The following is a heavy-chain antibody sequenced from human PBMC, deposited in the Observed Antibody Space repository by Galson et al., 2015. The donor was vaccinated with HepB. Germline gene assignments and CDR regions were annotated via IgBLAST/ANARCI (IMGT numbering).Heavy chain of an antibody. J-gene: IGHJ4*02. CDR1: GFTFDDYA. CDR2: ISWNSGSI. V-gene: IGHV3-9*01. Sequence: SLRLSCAASGFTFDDYAMHWVRQAPGKGLEWVSGISWNSGSIGYADSVKGRFTISRDNAKNSLYLQMNSLRAEDTALYYCAKDNNKGKGGYYDILTGSILGSWGQGTLVTVSS. D-gene: IGHD3-9*01. CDR3: AKDNNKGKGGYYDILTGSILGS.